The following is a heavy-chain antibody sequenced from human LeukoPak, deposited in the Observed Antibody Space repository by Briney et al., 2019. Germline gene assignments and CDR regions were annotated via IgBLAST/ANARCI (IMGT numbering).Heavy chain of an antibody. V-gene: IGHV1-69-2*01. CDR1: GYTFTDYY. Sequence: ASVKISCKVSGYTFTDYYMHWVQQAPGKGLEWMGLVDPEDGETICAEKFQGRVTITADTSTDTAYMELSSLRSEDTAVYYCATMGYYYGSGSYYATTNLVDYWGQGTLVTVSS. CDR3: ATMGYYYGSGSYYATTNLVDY. D-gene: IGHD3-10*01. CDR2: VDPEDGET. J-gene: IGHJ4*02.